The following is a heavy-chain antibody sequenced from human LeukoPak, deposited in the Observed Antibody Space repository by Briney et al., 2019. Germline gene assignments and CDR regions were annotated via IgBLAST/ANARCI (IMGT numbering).Heavy chain of an antibody. V-gene: IGHV1-2*02. J-gene: IGHJ4*02. CDR2: INPKSGGT. CDR3: ARTSRQEDY. CDR1: GYTFIGYY. Sequence: GASVKVSCKASGYTFIGYYIYWVRHAPGQGLEWMGWINPKSGGTNYAQKFQGRVNMTRDTSISTAYMELSRLRSGDTAVYYCARTSRQEDYWGQGTLITVSS.